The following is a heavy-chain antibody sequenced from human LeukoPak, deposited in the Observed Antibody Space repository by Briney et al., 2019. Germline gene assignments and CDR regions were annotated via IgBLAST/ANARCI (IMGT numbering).Heavy chain of an antibody. CDR3: ARDLAGDGGYSYGMVDY. D-gene: IGHD5-18*01. Sequence: SQTLSLTCAVSGDTISSNSATWYCSRQSQSRGLEWLAIAYYRTKYYNDYAESVKSRITINPDTSKNQFSLQLNSVTPEDTAVYFCARDLAGDGGYSYGMVDYWGQGTLVTVSS. CDR2: AYYRTKYYN. V-gene: IGHV6-1*01. CDR1: GDTISSNSAT. J-gene: IGHJ4*02.